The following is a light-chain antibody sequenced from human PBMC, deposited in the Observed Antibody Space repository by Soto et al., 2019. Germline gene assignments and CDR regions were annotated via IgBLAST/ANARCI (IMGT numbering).Light chain of an antibody. V-gene: IGKV3-15*01. CDR2: GAS. J-gene: IGKJ1*01. CDR3: QQYNNWWT. Sequence: EIVMTQSPATLSVSPGERATLSCRASQSVSSSLAWYQQKPGRAPRLLIYGASTRATGIPARFSGSGSETEFTLTISSLQSEDSAVYYCQQYNNWWTFGQGTKVEIK. CDR1: QSVSSS.